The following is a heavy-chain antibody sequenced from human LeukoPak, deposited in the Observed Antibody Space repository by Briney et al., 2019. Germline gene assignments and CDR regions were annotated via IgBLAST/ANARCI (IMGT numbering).Heavy chain of an antibody. CDR1: GFTFSSYA. D-gene: IGHD6-13*01. Sequence: GGSLRLSCAASGFTFSSYAMHWVSQAPGKGLEWVAVISYDGSNKYYADSAKGRFTISRDNSKNTLYLQMNSLRAEDTAVYYCARDVKQQLLDYWGQGTLVPVSS. J-gene: IGHJ4*02. CDR3: ARDVKQQLLDY. V-gene: IGHV3-30-3*01. CDR2: ISYDGSNK.